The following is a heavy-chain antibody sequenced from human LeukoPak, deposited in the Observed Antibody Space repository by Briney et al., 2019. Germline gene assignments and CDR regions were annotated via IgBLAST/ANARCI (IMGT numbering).Heavy chain of an antibody. CDR1: GFTFSSYW. D-gene: IGHD6-13*01. Sequence: QPGGSLRLSCAASGFTFSSYWMHWVRQAPGKGLVWVSRINYDGSSTSYADSVKGRFTISRDNAKNTLYLQRNSLRAEDTAVYYCAREAAAGTAGAYGMDVWGQGTTVTVSS. V-gene: IGHV3-74*01. CDR3: AREAAAGTAGAYGMDV. CDR2: INYDGSST. J-gene: IGHJ6*02.